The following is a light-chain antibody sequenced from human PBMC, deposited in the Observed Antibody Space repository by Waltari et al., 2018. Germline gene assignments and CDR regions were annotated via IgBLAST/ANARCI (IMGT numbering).Light chain of an antibody. CDR2: RSD. Sequence: SVLTQPPSASGTSGQRVTISCSGSRPNIGSNHVYWYQQLPGAAPKVLIYRSDQRPSGVPDRFSGSKFASSASLTISGLRSDDEADYYCAAWDDSLSGGVFGTGTRVTVL. CDR1: RPNIGSNH. J-gene: IGLJ1*01. V-gene: IGLV1-47*01. CDR3: AAWDDSLSGGV.